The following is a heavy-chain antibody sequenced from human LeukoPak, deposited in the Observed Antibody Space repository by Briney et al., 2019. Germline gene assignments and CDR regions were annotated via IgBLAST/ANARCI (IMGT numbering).Heavy chain of an antibody. D-gene: IGHD3-22*01. CDR3: ARPIETNYYSGMGY. V-gene: IGHV5-51*01. CDR2: IYPGDSDT. J-gene: IGHJ4*02. CDR1: GYSLSTYW. Sequence: GESLKISCKASGYSLSTYWIAWVRQMPGKGLEWMGIIYPGDSDTRYSPSFRGQVTISADKSISTAYLQWSSLKASDTAMYYCARPIETNYYSGMGYWGQGTLVTASS.